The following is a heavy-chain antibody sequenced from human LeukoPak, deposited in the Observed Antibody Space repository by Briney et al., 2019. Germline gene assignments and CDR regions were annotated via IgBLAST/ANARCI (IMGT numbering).Heavy chain of an antibody. CDR3: ARGRWEVRFDP. D-gene: IGHD1-26*01. CDR1: GVSFSGYY. V-gene: IGHV4-34*01. CDR2: ISHIGSN. Sequence: SETLSLTCAVYGVSFSGYYWSWVRQPPGKGLEWLGEISHIGSNNYNTSLESRVTISVDTSKNQFSLKLSSVTAADTAVYYCARGRWEVRFDPWGQGTLVTVSS. J-gene: IGHJ5*02.